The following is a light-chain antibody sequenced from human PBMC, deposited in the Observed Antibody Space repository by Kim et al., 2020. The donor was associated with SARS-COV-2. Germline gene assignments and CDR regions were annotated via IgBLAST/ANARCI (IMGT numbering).Light chain of an antibody. CDR1: QSVSIW. CDR3: QQYNTSPLT. Sequence: ASIGVRVTILWRGSQSVSIWLAWYQQKAEKAPKLLIYKASSLESGVPSRFSGSGSGTEFTLTISSLQPDDFATYYCQQYNTSPLTFGQGTKVDIK. J-gene: IGKJ1*01. V-gene: IGKV1-5*03. CDR2: KAS.